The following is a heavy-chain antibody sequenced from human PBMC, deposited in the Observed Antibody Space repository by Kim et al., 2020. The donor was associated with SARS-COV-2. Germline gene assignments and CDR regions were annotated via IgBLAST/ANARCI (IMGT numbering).Heavy chain of an antibody. D-gene: IGHD1-20*01. CDR2: INQDGSEK. CDR1: GFTFSSYW. Sequence: GGSLRLSCAASGFTFSSYWMSWVRQAPGKGLEWVSNINQDGSEKYYVDSVKGRFTISRDNAKNSLYLQMNSLRAEDTAVYYCARATLSYNWKNSYYGMDVWGRGTTVPVSS. J-gene: IGHJ6*02. V-gene: IGHV3-7*01. CDR3: ARATLSYNWKNSYYGMDV.